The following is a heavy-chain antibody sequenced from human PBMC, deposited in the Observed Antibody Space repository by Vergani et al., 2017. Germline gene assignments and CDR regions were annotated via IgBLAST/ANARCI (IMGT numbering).Heavy chain of an antibody. Sequence: EVQLVESGGGLVPPGRSLRLSCAASGFSFNSYWMHWVRQVPGKGLLWVSRIKSDGSITAYADSVKGRFTISRDDSKRLAYLQLSGLKTEDTAVYFCSRGRGYSFGYSDYWGQGTLVTVSS. D-gene: IGHD5-18*01. J-gene: IGHJ4*02. CDR3: SRGRGYSFGYSDY. V-gene: IGHV3-74*03. CDR2: IKSDGSIT. CDR1: GFSFNSYW.